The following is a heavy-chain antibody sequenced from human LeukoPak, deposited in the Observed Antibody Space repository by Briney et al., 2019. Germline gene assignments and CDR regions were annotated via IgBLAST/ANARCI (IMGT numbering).Heavy chain of an antibody. V-gene: IGHV3-23*01. CDR2: ISGSGGST. J-gene: IGHJ6*02. CDR1: GFTFSSYA. CDR3: AKDLTYDILTGYYPYYYYYGMDV. D-gene: IGHD3-9*01. Sequence: GGSLRLSCAASGFTFSSYAMSWVRQAPGKGLEWVSAISGSGGSTYYADSVKGRFTISRDNSKNTLYLQMNSLRAEDTAVYYCAKDLTYDILTGYYPYYYYYGMDVWGQGTTVTVSS.